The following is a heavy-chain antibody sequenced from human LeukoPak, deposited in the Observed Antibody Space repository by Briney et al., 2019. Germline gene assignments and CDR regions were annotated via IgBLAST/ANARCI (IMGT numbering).Heavy chain of an antibody. CDR1: GGSFSGYY. Sequence: SETLSLTCAVYGGSFSGYYWSWIRQPPGKGLEWIGYIYYSGSTNYNPSLKSRVTISVDTSKNQFSLKLSSVTAADTAVYYCARGAGRFLTDNAFDIWGQGTMVTVSS. CDR2: IYYSGST. V-gene: IGHV4-59*01. D-gene: IGHD3-3*01. CDR3: ARGAGRFLTDNAFDI. J-gene: IGHJ3*02.